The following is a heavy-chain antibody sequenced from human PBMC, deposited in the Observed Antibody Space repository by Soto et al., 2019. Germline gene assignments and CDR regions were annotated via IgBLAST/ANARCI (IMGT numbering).Heavy chain of an antibody. V-gene: IGHV3-64*02. CDR1: GFTFSSYA. D-gene: IGHD1-26*01. J-gene: IGHJ4*02. CDR3: ARARGSLLTD. Sequence: ESGEGLVQPGGSLRLSCAASGFTFSSYAMHWVRQAPGKGLEYVSAISSNGGSTYYADSVKGRFTISRDNSKNTLYLQMGSLRAEDMAVYYCARARGSLLTDWGQGTLVTVSS. CDR2: ISSNGGST.